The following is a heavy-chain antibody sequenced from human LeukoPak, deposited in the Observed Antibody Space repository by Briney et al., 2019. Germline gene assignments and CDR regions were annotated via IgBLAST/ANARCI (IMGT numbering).Heavy chain of an antibody. CDR3: ARPAYYYDGSGYYFDY. CDR2: IYAGDSDT. Sequence: GESLKISCKGSGYSFISYWIGWVRQMPGKGLVWMGIIYAGDSDTRYSPSFQGQVTISADKSITTAYLQWSSLKASDTAMYYCARPAYYYDGSGYYFDYWGQGTLVTVSS. D-gene: IGHD3-22*01. CDR1: GYSFISYW. J-gene: IGHJ4*02. V-gene: IGHV5-51*01.